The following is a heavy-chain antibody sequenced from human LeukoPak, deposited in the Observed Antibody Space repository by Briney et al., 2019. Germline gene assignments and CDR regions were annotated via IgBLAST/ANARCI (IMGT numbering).Heavy chain of an antibody. V-gene: IGHV3-21*06. Sequence: GGSLRLSCTASGLTFSTSGFNWVRQAPGKGLEWVASIGPTGSDRYHADSIKGRFTISRDNANNFLYLQMNSLRVEDKAVYYCATETNVRHYDDWGHGTLLTVSS. J-gene: IGHJ4*01. CDR1: GLTFSTSG. D-gene: IGHD1-14*01. CDR3: ATETNVRHYDD. CDR2: IGPTGSDR.